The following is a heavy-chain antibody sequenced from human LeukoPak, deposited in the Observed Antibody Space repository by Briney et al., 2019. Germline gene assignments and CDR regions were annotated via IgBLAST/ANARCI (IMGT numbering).Heavy chain of an antibody. CDR2: IYYSGST. CDR3: ARSKRFGGYSYYFDY. V-gene: IGHV4-59*08. D-gene: IGHD3-22*01. J-gene: IGHJ4*02. Sequence: SETLSLTCTVSGGSISTYYWSWIRQPPGKGLEWIGYIYYSGSTNYNPSLKSRVTISADTSKNQFSLKLSSVTAADTAVYYCARSKRFGGYSYYFDYRGQGTLVTVSS. CDR1: GGSISTYY.